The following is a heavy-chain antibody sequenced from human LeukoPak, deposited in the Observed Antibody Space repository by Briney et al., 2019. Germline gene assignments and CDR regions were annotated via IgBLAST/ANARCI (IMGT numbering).Heavy chain of an antibody. J-gene: IGHJ6*03. CDR2: INHSGST. Sequence: SETLSLTCTVSGYSISSGYYWGWIRQPPGKGLEWIGEINHSGSTNYNPSLKSRVTISVDTSKNQFSLKLSSVTAADTAVYYCARGSFGVVITNNYYYYMDVWGKGTTVTVSS. CDR1: GYSISSGYY. V-gene: IGHV4-38-2*02. D-gene: IGHD3-3*01. CDR3: ARGSFGVVITNNYYYYMDV.